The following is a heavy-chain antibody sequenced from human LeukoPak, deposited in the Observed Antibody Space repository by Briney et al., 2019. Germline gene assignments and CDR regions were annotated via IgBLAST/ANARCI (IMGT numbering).Heavy chain of an antibody. V-gene: IGHV3-7*01. Sequence: PGGSLRLSCAASGFTFSSYWMSWVRQAPGKGLEGVADIQQDGSEKYYMDSVKGRFTISRANAKNSLYLQMNSLRAEDTAVYYRARERYSSSWFDYWGQGTLVTVSS. J-gene: IGHJ4*02. CDR2: IQQDGSEK. D-gene: IGHD6-13*01. CDR1: GFTFSSYW. CDR3: ARERYSSSWFDY.